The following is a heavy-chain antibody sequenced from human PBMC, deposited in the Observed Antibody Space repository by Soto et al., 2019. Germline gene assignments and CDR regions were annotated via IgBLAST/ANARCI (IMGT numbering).Heavy chain of an antibody. Sequence: PSETLSLTCAVSGGSISSGGYSWSWIRQPPGKGLEWIGYMYHSGSTYYNPSLKSRVTISIDRSKNQFSLKLSSVTAADTAVYYCRGLPAYSAQGSLVTVSS. CDR1: GGSISSGGYS. CDR2: MYHSGST. J-gene: IGHJ4*02. CDR3: RGLPAY. D-gene: IGHD2-2*01. V-gene: IGHV4-30-2*01.